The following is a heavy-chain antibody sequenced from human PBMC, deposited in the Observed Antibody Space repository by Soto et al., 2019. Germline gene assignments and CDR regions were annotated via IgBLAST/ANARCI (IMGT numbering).Heavy chain of an antibody. V-gene: IGHV1-18*01. J-gene: IGHJ4*02. Sequence: ASVKVSCKASGYTFTSYGISWVRQAPGLGLEWMGWISAYNGNTNYAQKLQGRVTMTTDTSTSTAYMELRSLRSDDTAVYYCVREQAGLETFYYDSSGYYGYWGQGTLVTVSS. CDR3: VREQAGLETFYYDSSGYYGY. CDR2: ISAYNGNT. CDR1: GYTFTSYG. D-gene: IGHD3-22*01.